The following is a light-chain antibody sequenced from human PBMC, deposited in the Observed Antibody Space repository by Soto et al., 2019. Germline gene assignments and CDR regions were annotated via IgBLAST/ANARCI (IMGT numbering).Light chain of an antibody. Sequence: QSVLTQPASVSGSPGQSITISCTGTSSDVGGYNYVSWYQQHPGKAPKLMIYDVSNRPSGVSNRFSGSKSGNTASLTISGLPAEDEADYYCSSYTSSSTYVFRTGTKLTVL. CDR1: SSDVGGYNY. J-gene: IGLJ1*01. CDR2: DVS. CDR3: SSYTSSSTYV. V-gene: IGLV2-14*01.